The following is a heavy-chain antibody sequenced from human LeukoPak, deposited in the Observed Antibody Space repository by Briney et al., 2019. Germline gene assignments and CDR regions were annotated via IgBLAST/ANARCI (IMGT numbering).Heavy chain of an antibody. CDR2: MNPNSGNT. D-gene: IGHD2-2*01. V-gene: IGHV1-8*01. Sequence: ASVKVSCKASGYTFTSYDINWVRQATGQGLEWMGWMNPNSGNTGYAQKFQGRVTMTRNTSISTAYMELSSLRSEDTAVYYCARGEVVPAARTKYNYYYYMDVWGKGTTATVSS. J-gene: IGHJ6*03. CDR3: ARGEVVPAARTKYNYYYYMDV. CDR1: GYTFTSYD.